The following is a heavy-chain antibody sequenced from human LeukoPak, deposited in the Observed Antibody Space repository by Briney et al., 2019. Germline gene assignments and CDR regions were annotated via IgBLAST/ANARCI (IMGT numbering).Heavy chain of an antibody. D-gene: IGHD6-13*01. CDR2: IKQDGSEK. Sequence: PGGSLRLSCAASGFTFSSYWMTWVRQAPGKGLEWVANIKQDGSEKYYVDSVKGRFTISRDSAKNSLYLQMNSLRAEDTAVYYCARISSSYYYFDYWGQGTLVTVSS. CDR3: ARISSSYYYFDY. V-gene: IGHV3-7*01. CDR1: GFTFSSYW. J-gene: IGHJ4*02.